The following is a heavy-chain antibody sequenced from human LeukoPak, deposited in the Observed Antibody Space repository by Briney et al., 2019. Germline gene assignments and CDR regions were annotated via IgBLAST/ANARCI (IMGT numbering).Heavy chain of an antibody. Sequence: PSQTLSLTCAVSGGSISSGGYSWSWIRQPPGKGLEWIGYIYHSGSTYYNPSLKSRVTISVDRSKNQFSLKLSSVTAADTAVYYCARGAYYYDSSGYQDDAFDIWGQGTMVTVSS. CDR2: IYHSGST. J-gene: IGHJ3*02. CDR1: GGSISSGGYS. CDR3: ARGAYYYDSSGYQDDAFDI. D-gene: IGHD3-22*01. V-gene: IGHV4-30-2*01.